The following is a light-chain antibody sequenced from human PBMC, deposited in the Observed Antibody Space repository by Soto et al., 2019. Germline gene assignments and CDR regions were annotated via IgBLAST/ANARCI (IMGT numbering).Light chain of an antibody. V-gene: IGKV1-39*01. CDR3: QQTYSIPYT. CDR1: QETSNY. Sequence: DIQMTQSPSSLSASVGDRVTITCRASQETSNYLNWYQQKPGRAPKLLIHGASSLQSEVPSRFSGSGAGTDFTLTISTLLPEDSATYYCQQTYSIPYTFGQGTKLEIK. J-gene: IGKJ2*01. CDR2: GAS.